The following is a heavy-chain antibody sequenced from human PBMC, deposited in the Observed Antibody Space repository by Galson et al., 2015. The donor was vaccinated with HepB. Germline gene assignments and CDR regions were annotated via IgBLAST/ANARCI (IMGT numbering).Heavy chain of an antibody. D-gene: IGHD4-17*01. J-gene: IGHJ3*02. V-gene: IGHV2-70*11. CDR2: IDWDDGK. Sequence: PALVKPTQTLTLTCTFSGFSLSTSGMSVNWIRQPPGKALEWLGRIDWDDGKYYSTSLKTRLTISKDTSKNQAVPTMTNMDPVDTATYYCARIQATVTFDAFDIWGQGTMVIVSS. CDR3: ARIQATVTFDAFDI. CDR1: GFSLSTSGMS.